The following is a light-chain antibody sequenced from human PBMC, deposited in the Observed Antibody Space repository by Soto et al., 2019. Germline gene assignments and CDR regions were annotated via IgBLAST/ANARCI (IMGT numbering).Light chain of an antibody. Sequence: EIHMAQSPPPLSASVVERVAITCRASQSIITSLAWYQQKPGKAPKFLIYDASSLQSGVPSRFSGSGSGTEFTLTISSLQPDDFATYYCQQYKGYSPLTFGGGTKVDIK. CDR1: QSIITS. CDR2: DAS. J-gene: IGKJ4*01. CDR3: QQYKGYSPLT. V-gene: IGKV1-5*01.